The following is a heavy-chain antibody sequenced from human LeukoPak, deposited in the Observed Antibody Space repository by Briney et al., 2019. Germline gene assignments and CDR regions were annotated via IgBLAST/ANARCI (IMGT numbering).Heavy chain of an antibody. V-gene: IGHV1-69*01. CDR2: IIPILGTA. CDR1: GGTFISYA. D-gene: IGHD2-2*02. CDR3: ARASREWVPAAIRYDYYYYGMDV. Sequence: SVKVSCKASGGTFISYAISWVRQAPGQGLEWMGGIIPILGTANYAQKFQGRVTITADESTSTAYMELSSLRSEDTAVYYCARASREWVPAAIRYDYYYYGMDVWGQGTTVTVSS. J-gene: IGHJ6*02.